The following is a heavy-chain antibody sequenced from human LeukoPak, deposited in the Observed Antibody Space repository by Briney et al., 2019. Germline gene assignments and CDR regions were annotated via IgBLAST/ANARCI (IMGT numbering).Heavy chain of an antibody. CDR3: ARTIWSGYFHGYDY. CDR1: GYTFTSYG. CDR2: ISAYNGNA. D-gene: IGHD3-3*01. V-gene: IGHV1-18*01. J-gene: IGHJ4*02. Sequence: ASVKVSCKASGYTFTSYGISWVRQAPGQGLEWMGWISAYNGNANYAQKLQGRVTMTTDTSTSTAYMELRSLRSDDTAVYYCARTIWSGYFHGYDYWGQGTLVTVSS.